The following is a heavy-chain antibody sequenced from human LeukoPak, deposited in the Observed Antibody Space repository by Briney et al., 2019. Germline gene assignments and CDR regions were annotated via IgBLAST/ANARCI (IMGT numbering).Heavy chain of an antibody. V-gene: IGHV3-74*01. CDR1: GFTFSSYW. D-gene: IGHD4-17*01. Sequence: GGSLRLSCAASGFTFSSYWMHWVRQAPGKGLVWVSRINSDGSRTSYADSVKGRFTISRDNAKNTLYLQMNSLRAEDTAVYYCACLTVTTFPIDYWGQGTLVTVSS. CDR2: INSDGSRT. CDR3: ACLTVTTFPIDY. J-gene: IGHJ4*02.